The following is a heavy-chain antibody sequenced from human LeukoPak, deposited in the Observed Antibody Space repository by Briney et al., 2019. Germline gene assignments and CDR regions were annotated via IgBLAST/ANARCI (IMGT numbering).Heavy chain of an antibody. CDR2: IYTGGTT. Sequence: GGSLRLSCAASGFTVSSNYMSWVRQAPGKGLEWVSVIYTGGTTYYADSVKGRFTISRDNSKNTLYLQVNSLRAEDTAVYYCARDYYASSGGFFGMDVWGQGTTVTVSS. CDR3: ARDYYASSGGFFGMDV. V-gene: IGHV3-53*01. J-gene: IGHJ6*02. D-gene: IGHD3-22*01. CDR1: GFTVSSNY.